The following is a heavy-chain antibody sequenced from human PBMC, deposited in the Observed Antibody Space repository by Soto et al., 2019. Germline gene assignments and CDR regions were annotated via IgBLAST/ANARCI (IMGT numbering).Heavy chain of an antibody. CDR3: AGDGAAPYTGFDS. J-gene: IGHJ4*02. D-gene: IGHD3-16*01. Sequence: QVQLVQSGAEVKKPGASVQVSCKASGYTFTNYCMHWVRQAPGQGLEWMGRVNPGGDGATYAQKCLGRFTMTRDPSTSTVYMELSGLTSEVTALYYGAGDGAAPYTGFDSWGQGTLVTVSS. CDR2: VNPGGDGA. V-gene: IGHV1-46*03. CDR1: GYTFTNYC.